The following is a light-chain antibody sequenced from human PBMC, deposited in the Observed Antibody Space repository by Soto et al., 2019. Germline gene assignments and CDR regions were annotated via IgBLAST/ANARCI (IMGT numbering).Light chain of an antibody. J-gene: IGKJ1*01. CDR2: DAS. V-gene: IGKV3-20*01. Sequence: EIVLTQSPGTLSLSPGERATLSCRASQSVNNNYVAWYQHKPGQAPRLLIDDASRRATGIPDRFSGSGSGTNFTLTISRLELEDFAVYYCQQCATPPLTFGQGTRVDIK. CDR3: QQCATPPLT. CDR1: QSVNNNY.